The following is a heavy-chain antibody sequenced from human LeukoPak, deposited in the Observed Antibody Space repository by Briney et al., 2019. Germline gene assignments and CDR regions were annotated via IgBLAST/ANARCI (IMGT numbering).Heavy chain of an antibody. V-gene: IGHV4-59*08. Sequence: ASETLSLTCTVSGDSISSYYWSWIRQPPGKGLEWIGYIYYSGSTNYNPSLKSRVTISVDTSKNQFSLKLSSMTAADTAVYFCARSERIIMILGGAFDVWGQGTMVTVSS. CDR1: GDSISSYY. J-gene: IGHJ3*01. D-gene: IGHD3-22*01. CDR2: IYYSGST. CDR3: ARSERIIMILGGAFDV.